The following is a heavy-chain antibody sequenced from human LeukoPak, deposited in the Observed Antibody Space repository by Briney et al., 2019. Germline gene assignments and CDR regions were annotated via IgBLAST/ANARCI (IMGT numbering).Heavy chain of an antibody. CDR2: IHHSGTT. Sequence: SETLSLTCTVSGDSMTNYYWNWIRQPPGKGLEWIGYIHHSGTTNYNPSLKSRVTISVDTSKNQFSLKLSSVTAAATAVYYCARGGSTGTNLNWVDPWGQGTLVTVSS. D-gene: IGHD1-1*01. CDR3: ARGGSTGTNLNWVDP. V-gene: IGHV4-59*01. J-gene: IGHJ5*02. CDR1: GDSMTNYY.